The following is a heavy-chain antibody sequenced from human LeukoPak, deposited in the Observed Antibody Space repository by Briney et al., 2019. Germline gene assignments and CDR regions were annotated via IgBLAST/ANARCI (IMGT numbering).Heavy chain of an antibody. CDR3: ARGRLITIFGVVKRYFDY. J-gene: IGHJ4*02. CDR1: GGTFSSYA. D-gene: IGHD3-3*01. V-gene: IGHV1-69*04. CDR2: IIPILGIA. Sequence: GASVKVSCKASGGTFSSYAISWVRQAPGQGLEWMGRIIPILGIANYAQKFQGRVTITADKSTSTAYMELSSLRSEDTAVYYCARGRLITIFGVVKRYFDYWGQGTLVTVSS.